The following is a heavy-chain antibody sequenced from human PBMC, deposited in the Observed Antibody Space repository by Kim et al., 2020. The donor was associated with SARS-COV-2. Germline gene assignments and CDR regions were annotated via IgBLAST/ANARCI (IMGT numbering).Heavy chain of an antibody. CDR3: SRDRATMVRGGISRWSYFDY. Sequence: GGSLRLSCAASGFTFSSYGMHWVRQAPGKGLEWVAVISYDGSNKYYADSVKVRFTISRDNSKNTLNLQMNSLRAEDTAVYYYSRDRATMVRGGISRWSYFDYWGQGTLVTVSS. J-gene: IGHJ4*02. V-gene: IGHV3-33*05. D-gene: IGHD3-10*01. CDR1: GFTFSSYG. CDR2: ISYDGSNK.